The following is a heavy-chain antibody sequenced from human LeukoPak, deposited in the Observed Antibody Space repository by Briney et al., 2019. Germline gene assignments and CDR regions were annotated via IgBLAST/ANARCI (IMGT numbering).Heavy chain of an antibody. CDR3: AVLQLWANVFDV. J-gene: IGHJ3*01. CDR1: GYNFDSFW. CDR2: IYPGDSET. V-gene: IGHV5-51*01. Sequence: GESLNISCKAYGYNFDSFWIGWVRQMPGKGLEWMGIIYPGDSETRYSPSFQGQVTMSADKSINTAYLQWSSLKASDTAIYYCAVLQLWANVFDVWGQGAMVTVTS. D-gene: IGHD3-16*01.